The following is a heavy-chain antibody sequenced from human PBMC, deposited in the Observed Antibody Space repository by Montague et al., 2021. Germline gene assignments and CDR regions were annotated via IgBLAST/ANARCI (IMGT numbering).Heavy chain of an antibody. Sequence: SETLSLTCTVSGGSISSSSYYWGWIRQPPGKGLEWIGSIYYSGSTYYNPSLKSRVTISVDTSKNQYSLKLSSVTAADTAVYYCASLTLRPFEPWDQGTLVTVSS. V-gene: IGHV4-39*01. CDR2: IYYSGST. CDR3: ASLTLRPFEP. CDR1: GGSISSSSYY. D-gene: IGHD2-15*01. J-gene: IGHJ5*02.